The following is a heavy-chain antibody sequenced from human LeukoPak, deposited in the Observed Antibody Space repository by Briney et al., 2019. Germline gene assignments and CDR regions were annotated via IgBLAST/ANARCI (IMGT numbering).Heavy chain of an antibody. D-gene: IGHD3-3*01. CDR1: GFAFSSYG. J-gene: IGHJ4*02. CDR3: AKDLYDFWSRPKYYFDY. V-gene: IGHV3-30*02. Sequence: GGSLRLSCAASGFAFSSYGMHWVRQAPGKGLEWVAYIHYDSTTEDYADSVKGRFTISRDNSKNTLYLQMNSLRAEDTAVYYCAKDLYDFWSRPKYYFDYWGQGTLVTVSS. CDR2: IHYDSTTE.